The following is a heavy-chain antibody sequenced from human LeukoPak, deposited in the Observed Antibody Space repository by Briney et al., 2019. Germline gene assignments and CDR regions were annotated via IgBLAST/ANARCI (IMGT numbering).Heavy chain of an antibody. Sequence: GASVKVSCKASGGTFSSYAISWVRQAPGQGLEWMGRIIPILGIANYAQKFQGRVTITADKSTSTAYMELSSLRSEDTAVYYCARDISGSSSWYWFDPWGQGTLVTVSS. CDR2: IIPILGIA. J-gene: IGHJ5*02. V-gene: IGHV1-69*04. CDR1: GGTFSSYA. CDR3: ARDISGSSSWYWFDP. D-gene: IGHD6-13*01.